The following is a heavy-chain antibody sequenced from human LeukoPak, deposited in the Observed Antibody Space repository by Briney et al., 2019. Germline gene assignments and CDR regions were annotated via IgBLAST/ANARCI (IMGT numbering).Heavy chain of an antibody. CDR1: GFTVSSNY. Sequence: GGSLRLSCAASGFTVSSNYMSWVRQAPGKGLEWVSVIYNNGRTYYADSVKGRFTISRDNSKNTLYLQMNSLRAADSAVYYCARDTESLWGQGTLVTVPS. J-gene: IGHJ4*02. V-gene: IGHV3-66*01. D-gene: IGHD4-17*01. CDR3: ARDTESL. CDR2: IYNNGRT.